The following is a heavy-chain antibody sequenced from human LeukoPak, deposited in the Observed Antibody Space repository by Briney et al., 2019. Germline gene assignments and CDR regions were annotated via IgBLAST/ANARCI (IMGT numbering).Heavy chain of an antibody. Sequence: GGSPRLSCAASGFTFSNYWMTWVRQAPGKGLEWVANIKQDGSEKYYVDSVKGRFTISRDNAKNALYLQMNSLRVEDTAVYYCARVYYSTSGRAIDYWGQGTLVTVSS. CDR2: IKQDGSEK. CDR1: GFTFSNYW. CDR3: ARVYYSTSGRAIDY. J-gene: IGHJ4*02. D-gene: IGHD6-6*01. V-gene: IGHV3-7*01.